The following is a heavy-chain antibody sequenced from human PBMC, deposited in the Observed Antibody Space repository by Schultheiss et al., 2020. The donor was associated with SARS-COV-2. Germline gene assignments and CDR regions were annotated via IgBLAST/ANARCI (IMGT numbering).Heavy chain of an antibody. Sequence: GESLKISCAASGFTFSSYSMNWVRQAPGKGLEWVSYISSSSSTIYYADSVKGRFTISRDNAKNSLYLQMNSLRDEDTAVYYCARSDDGGIAAAGPGMDVWGQGTTVTVSS. CDR1: GFTFSSYS. D-gene: IGHD6-13*01. V-gene: IGHV3-48*02. CDR2: ISSSSSTI. J-gene: IGHJ6*02. CDR3: ARSDDGGIAAAGPGMDV.